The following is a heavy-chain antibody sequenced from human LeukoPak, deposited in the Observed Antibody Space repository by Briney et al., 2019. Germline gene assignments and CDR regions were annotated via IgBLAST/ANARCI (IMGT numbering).Heavy chain of an antibody. D-gene: IGHD3-22*01. J-gene: IGHJ4*02. CDR3: AKVTGYVIEDYFDY. CDR1: GYSISSGYY. V-gene: IGHV4-38-2*02. Sequence: SETLSLTCTVSGYSISSGYYWGWIRQPPGKGLEWIGSIYHSGSTYYNPSLKSRVTISVDTSKNQFSLKLSSVAAADTAMYYCAKVTGYVIEDYFDYWGQGTLVTVSS. CDR2: IYHSGST.